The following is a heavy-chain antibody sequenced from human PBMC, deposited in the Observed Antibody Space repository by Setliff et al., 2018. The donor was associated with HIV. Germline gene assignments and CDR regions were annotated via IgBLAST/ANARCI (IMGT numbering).Heavy chain of an antibody. J-gene: IGHJ4*02. CDR1: GYTFTDYY. CDR3: ARGSCSGCYLSDY. Sequence: GASVKVSCKASGYTFTDYYIHWVRQAPGQGLEWMGWIYPNTRYSEKFQGRVTITRDTSANTAYMELSSLRSEDTAVYYCARGSCSGCYLSDYWGLGTLVTVSS. D-gene: IGHD6-19*01. CDR2: IYPNT. V-gene: IGHV1-3*01.